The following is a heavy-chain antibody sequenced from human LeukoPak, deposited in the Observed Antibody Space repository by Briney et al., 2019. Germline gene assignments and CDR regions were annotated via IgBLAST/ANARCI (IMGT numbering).Heavy chain of an antibody. CDR1: GYTFTSYG. J-gene: IGHJ4*02. CDR3: ATDGIPGATTTLDY. D-gene: IGHD1-26*01. Sequence: ASVKVSCKASGYTFTSYGINWVRQAPGQGLEWMGWISAYNGNTNYAQKLQGRVTMTTDTSTSTAYMELRSLRSDDTAVYYCATDGIPGATTTLDYWGQGTLVTVSS. V-gene: IGHV1-18*01. CDR2: ISAYNGNT.